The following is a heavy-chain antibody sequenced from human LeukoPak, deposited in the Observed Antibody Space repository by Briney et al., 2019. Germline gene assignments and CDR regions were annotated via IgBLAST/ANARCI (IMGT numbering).Heavy chain of an antibody. CDR3: ARAYSGTYGLGYYYMDV. CDR2: ISSSGAKT. Sequence: GGSLRLSCAASGFTFSSYSMNWVRQAPGKGLQWVSSISSSGAKTYYADSVKGRVTISRDNAKNSYYLEMNSLVAEDTAVYYCARAYSGTYGLGYYYMDVWGKGTTVTISS. D-gene: IGHD1-26*01. J-gene: IGHJ6*03. V-gene: IGHV3-21*01. CDR1: GFTFSSYS.